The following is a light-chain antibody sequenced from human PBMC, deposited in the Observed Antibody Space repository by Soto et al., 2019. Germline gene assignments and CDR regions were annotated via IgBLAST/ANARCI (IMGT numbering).Light chain of an antibody. CDR2: GAS. CDR1: QGIRAE. CDR3: LQDYNSPRT. V-gene: IGKV1-6*01. Sequence: AIQMTQFPASLSASVGDRVPITCRASQGIRAELGWYQQKPGKAPKLLIYGASRLESGVPSRFSGSGSGTDFSITIYSLRPEDSATYFCLQDYNSPRTFGQGTKLQIK. J-gene: IGKJ2*01.